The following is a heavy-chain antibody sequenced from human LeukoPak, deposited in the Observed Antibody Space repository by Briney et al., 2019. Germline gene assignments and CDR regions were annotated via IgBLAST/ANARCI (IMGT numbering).Heavy chain of an antibody. D-gene: IGHD3-10*02. Sequence: GGSLRLSCAASGFTFSSYAMHWVRQAPGKGLEWVAVISYDGSNKYYADSVKGRFTISRDNSKNTLYLQMNSLRAVDTAVYYCAELGITMIGGVWGKGTTVTISS. J-gene: IGHJ6*04. CDR1: GFTFSSYA. CDR3: AELGITMIGGV. V-gene: IGHV3-30*04. CDR2: ISYDGSNK.